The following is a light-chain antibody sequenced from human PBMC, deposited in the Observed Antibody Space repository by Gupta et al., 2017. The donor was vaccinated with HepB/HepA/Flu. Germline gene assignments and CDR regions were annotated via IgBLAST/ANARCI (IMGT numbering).Light chain of an antibody. V-gene: IGKV4-1*01. CDR3: HQYYNTPGYT. CDR1: QSVLYTSNNKNY. Sequence: IVMTQSPDSLAVSLGERATINCKSSQSVLYTSNNKNYLSWYQQKPGQPPKLLIYWASTRESGVPDRFSGSGSGTDFTLTISSLQAEDVAVYYCHQYYNTPGYTFGQGASWRSN. J-gene: IGKJ2*01. CDR2: WAS.